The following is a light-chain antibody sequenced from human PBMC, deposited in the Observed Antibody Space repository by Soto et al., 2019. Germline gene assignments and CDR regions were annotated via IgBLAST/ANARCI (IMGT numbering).Light chain of an antibody. CDR3: QQYNSFIWT. V-gene: IGKV1-5*01. J-gene: IGKJ1*01. CDR2: DAS. CDR1: QSISSW. Sequence: DIQMTQSPSTLSASVGDRVTISCRASQSISSWLAWYQQKPGKAPKLLIYDASSLESGVPSRFSGSGSGTEFTLTISSLQPDDFATYYCQQYNSFIWTFGQGTEVDIK.